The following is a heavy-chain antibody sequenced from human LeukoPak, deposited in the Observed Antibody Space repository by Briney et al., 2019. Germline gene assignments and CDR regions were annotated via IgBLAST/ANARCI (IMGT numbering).Heavy chain of an antibody. CDR2: ISGSGGST. CDR3: ARYYDFWSGPQGRNNYFDY. Sequence: GGSLRLSCAASGFTFSSYAMSWVRQAPGKGLEWVSAISGSGGSTYYADSVKGRFTISRDNSKNTLYLQMNSLRAEDTAVYYCARYYDFWSGPQGRNNYFDYWGQGTLVTVSS. J-gene: IGHJ4*02. V-gene: IGHV3-23*01. CDR1: GFTFSSYA. D-gene: IGHD3-3*01.